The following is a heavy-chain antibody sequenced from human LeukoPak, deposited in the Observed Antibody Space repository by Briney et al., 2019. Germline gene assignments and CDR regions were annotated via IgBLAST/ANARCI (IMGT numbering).Heavy chain of an antibody. CDR1: GYTFTNYD. D-gene: IGHD1-14*01. V-gene: IGHV1-8*03. CDR3: ARARYTRGFAFDI. Sequence: ASVKVSCKASGYTFTNYDINWVRQATGQGLEWMGWMNPNSGNTGYGQKFQGRVTITRNTSISTAYMELSSLRSEDMAVYYCARARYTRGFAFDIWGQGTMVTVSS. CDR2: MNPNSGNT. J-gene: IGHJ3*02.